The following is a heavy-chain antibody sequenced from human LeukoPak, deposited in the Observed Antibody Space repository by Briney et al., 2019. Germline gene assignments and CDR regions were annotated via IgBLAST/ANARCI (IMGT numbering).Heavy chain of an antibody. Sequence: GGSLRLSCAASGFTFSSYGMHWVRQALGKGLEWVAVISYDGSNKYYADSVKGRFTISRDNSKNTLYLQMNSLRAEDTAVYYCAKDLASYFDYWGQGTLVTVSS. CDR1: GFTFSSYG. CDR3: AKDLASYFDY. J-gene: IGHJ4*02. D-gene: IGHD2-15*01. CDR2: ISYDGSNK. V-gene: IGHV3-30*18.